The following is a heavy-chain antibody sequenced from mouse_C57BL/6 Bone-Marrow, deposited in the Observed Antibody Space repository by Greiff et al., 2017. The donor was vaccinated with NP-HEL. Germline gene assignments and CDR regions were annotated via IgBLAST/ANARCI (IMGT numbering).Heavy chain of an antibody. V-gene: IGHV5-9-1*02. CDR1: GFTFSSYA. J-gene: IGHJ1*03. CDR2: ISSGGDYI. Sequence: EVMLVESGEGLVKPGGSLKLSCAASGFTFSSYAMSWVRQTPEKRLEWVAYISSGGDYIYYADTVKGRFTISRDNARNTLYLQMSSLKSEDTAMYYCTTMITTRNWYFDVWGTGTTVTVSS. CDR3: TTMITTRNWYFDV. D-gene: IGHD2-4*01.